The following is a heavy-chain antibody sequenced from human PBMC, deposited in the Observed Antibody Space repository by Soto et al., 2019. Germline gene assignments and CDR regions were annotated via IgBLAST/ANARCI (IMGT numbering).Heavy chain of an antibody. D-gene: IGHD3-10*01. Sequence: QVQLVQSGAEVKKPGASVKVSCKASGYAFTNYGISWVRQAPGQGLEWMGWISPYTDNTNYAQNLQGRVTMTTDTSTSTAYMELTGLRSDDTAVYFCAREADYYGSGSPNNWFDPWGQGTLVTVSP. V-gene: IGHV1-18*01. CDR2: ISPYTDNT. CDR1: GYAFTNYG. J-gene: IGHJ5*02. CDR3: AREADYYGSGSPNNWFDP.